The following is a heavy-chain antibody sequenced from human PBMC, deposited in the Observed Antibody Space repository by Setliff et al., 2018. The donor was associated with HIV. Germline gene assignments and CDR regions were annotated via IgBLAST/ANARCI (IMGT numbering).Heavy chain of an antibody. J-gene: IGHJ5*02. Sequence: ASVKVSCKASGYTFTNNVIHWVRQAPGQRLEWMGWIHAGSGDTQYSQKFQGRVTITRDTSASTVYMELSSLRSEDTAVYYCARGAWDSSGYYYWFDPWGQGTLVTVSS. D-gene: IGHD3-22*01. CDR2: IHAGSGDT. V-gene: IGHV1-3*01. CDR1: GYTFTNNV. CDR3: ARGAWDSSGYYYWFDP.